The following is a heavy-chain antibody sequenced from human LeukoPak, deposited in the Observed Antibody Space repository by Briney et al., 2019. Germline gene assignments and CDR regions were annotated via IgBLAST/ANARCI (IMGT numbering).Heavy chain of an antibody. Sequence: GGSLRLSCAASGFTFSNYGMNWVRQAPGKGLEWVSSIGPSSSYIYYADSMKGRFTISRDNAKNSLYLQMNSLRAEDTAVYYCARDRVAVVRGVSALDYWGQGTLVTVSS. J-gene: IGHJ4*02. CDR1: GFTFSNYG. CDR2: IGPSSSYI. V-gene: IGHV3-21*01. D-gene: IGHD3-10*01. CDR3: ARDRVAVVRGVSALDY.